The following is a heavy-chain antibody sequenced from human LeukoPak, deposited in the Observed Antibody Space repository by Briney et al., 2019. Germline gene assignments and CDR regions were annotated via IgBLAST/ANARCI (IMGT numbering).Heavy chain of an antibody. D-gene: IGHD5-24*01. CDR3: ASKVRGDGYNFDYFDY. V-gene: IGHV1-69*05. CDR1: GGTFSSYA. Sequence: ASVKVSCKASGGTFSSYAISWVRQAPGQGLEWMGGIIPIFGTANYAQKFQGRVTITTDESTSTAYMELSSLRSEDTAVYYCASKVRGDGYNFDYFDYWGQGTLVTVSS. J-gene: IGHJ4*02. CDR2: IIPIFGTA.